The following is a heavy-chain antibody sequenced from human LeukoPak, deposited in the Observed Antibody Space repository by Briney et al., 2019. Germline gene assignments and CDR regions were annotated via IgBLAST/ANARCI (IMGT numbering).Heavy chain of an antibody. CDR1: GGSISSSSYY. J-gene: IGHJ6*03. Sequence: SETLSLTCSVSGGSISSSSYYWGWIRQPPGKGLEWIGSIYYSGSTYYNPSLKRRVTISVDTSKNQFSLKLTSVTAADTAVYYCARVPRSYYYYYYMDVWGKGTTVTVSS. CDR3: ARVPRSYYYYYYMDV. CDR2: IYYSGST. V-gene: IGHV4-39*07.